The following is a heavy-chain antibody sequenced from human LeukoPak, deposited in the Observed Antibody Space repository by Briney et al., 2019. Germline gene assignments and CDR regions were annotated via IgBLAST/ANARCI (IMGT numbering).Heavy chain of an antibody. Sequence: PGGSLRLFXAASGFTFSSYAMSWVRQAPGKGLEWDSAISGSGGSTYYADSVKGRFTISRDNSKNTLYLQMNSLRAEDTAVYYCAKGIQLWPTLVDYWGQGTLVTVSS. CDR1: GFTFSSYA. V-gene: IGHV3-23*01. J-gene: IGHJ4*02. D-gene: IGHD5-18*01. CDR3: AKGIQLWPTLVDY. CDR2: ISGSGGST.